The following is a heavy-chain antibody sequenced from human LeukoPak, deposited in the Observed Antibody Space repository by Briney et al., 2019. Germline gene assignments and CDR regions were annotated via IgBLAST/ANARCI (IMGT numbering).Heavy chain of an antibody. CDR3: ARGDTVTTFDY. Sequence: SETLSLTCSVSGGSISSFYWSWIRQPPGKGLEWIGYIYYSGSTNHNPSLKSRVTISVDTSKSQFSLKLSSVTAADTAVYYCARGDTVTTFDYWGQGTLVTVSS. CDR2: IYYSGST. V-gene: IGHV4-59*01. D-gene: IGHD4-17*01. CDR1: GGSISSFY. J-gene: IGHJ4*02.